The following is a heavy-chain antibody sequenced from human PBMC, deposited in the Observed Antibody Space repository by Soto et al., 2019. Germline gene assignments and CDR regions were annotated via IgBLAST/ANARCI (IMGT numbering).Heavy chain of an antibody. CDR3: ARSPGEVRGVIISWFDP. D-gene: IGHD3-10*01. CDR2: IYYSGST. J-gene: IGHJ5*02. V-gene: IGHV4-31*02. Sequence: LCGGSIRSGGYYWSWIRQHPGKGLEWIGYIYYSGSTYYNPSLKSRVTISVDTSKNQFSLKLSSVTAADTAVYYCARSPGEVRGVIISWFDPWGQGTLVTVSS. CDR1: GGSIRSGGYY.